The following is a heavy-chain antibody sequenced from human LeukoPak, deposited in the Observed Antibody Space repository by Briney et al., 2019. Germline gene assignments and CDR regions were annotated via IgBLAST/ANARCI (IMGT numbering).Heavy chain of an antibody. CDR2: ISANGGET. CDR3: AKRYYDFPLDY. J-gene: IGHJ4*02. Sequence: GGSLRLSCAASGFTFSIYAMNWVRQAPGKGLEWVSSISANGGETHYADSVKGRFTISRDNSKNTLYLQINNPRVEDTTVYYCAKRYYDFPLDYWGQGTLVTVSS. CDR1: GFTFSIYA. D-gene: IGHD3-3*01. V-gene: IGHV3-23*01.